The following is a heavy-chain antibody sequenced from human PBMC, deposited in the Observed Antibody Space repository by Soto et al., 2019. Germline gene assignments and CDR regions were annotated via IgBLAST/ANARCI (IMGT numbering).Heavy chain of an antibody. CDR3: ARRDYNILTGYFSYGMDL. V-gene: IGHV5-51*01. CDR2: IFPGDSDT. J-gene: IGHJ6*02. Sequence: GESLKISCKGYGYSFISYWICWGLQMAVKVPEWMGIIFPGDSDTKYSPSFQGHVTISADKSINTAYLQWSSLKASDTAIYYCARRDYNILTGYFSYGMDLWGQGTTVTVSS. CDR1: GYSFISYW. D-gene: IGHD3-9*01.